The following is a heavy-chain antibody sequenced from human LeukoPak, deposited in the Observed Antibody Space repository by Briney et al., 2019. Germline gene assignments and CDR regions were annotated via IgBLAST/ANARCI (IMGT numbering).Heavy chain of an antibody. CDR2: IIPILGIA. CDR3: ARVLKVATTYYFDY. V-gene: IGHV1-69*04. CDR1: GGTFSSYA. J-gene: IGHJ4*02. D-gene: IGHD5-24*01. Sequence: SVKVSRKASGGTFSSYAISWVRQAPGQGLEWMGRIIPILGIANYAQKFQGRVTITADKSTSTAYMELSSLRSEDTAVYYCARVLKVATTYYFDYWGQGTLVTVSS.